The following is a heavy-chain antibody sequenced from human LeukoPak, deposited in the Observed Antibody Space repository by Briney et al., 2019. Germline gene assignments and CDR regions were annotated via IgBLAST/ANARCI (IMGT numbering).Heavy chain of an antibody. V-gene: IGHV4-61*08. Sequence: SQTLSLTCTVSGGSISSGGYYWSWIRQHPGKGLEWIGYIYYSGTTNYNPSLKSRVTISVDTSKNQFSLRLSSVTAADTAVYFCARHMGSYRGFDYWGQGTPVTVSS. CDR3: ARHMGSYRGFDY. CDR2: IYYSGTT. J-gene: IGHJ4*02. CDR1: GGSISSGGYY. D-gene: IGHD1-26*01.